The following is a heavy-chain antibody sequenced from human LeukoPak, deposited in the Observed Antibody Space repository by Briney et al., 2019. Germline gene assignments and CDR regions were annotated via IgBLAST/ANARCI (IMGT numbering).Heavy chain of an antibody. Sequence: QPGGSLRLSCAASGFTFSSYSMNWVRQAPGKGLEWVSYISSSSSTIYYADSVKGRFTISRDNAKNSLYLQMNSLRAEDTAVYYCARDLKDSGRGPHIWGQGTLVTVSS. CDR3: ARDLKDSGRGPHI. D-gene: IGHD3-10*01. CDR2: ISSSSSTI. J-gene: IGHJ4*02. CDR1: GFTFSSYS. V-gene: IGHV3-48*04.